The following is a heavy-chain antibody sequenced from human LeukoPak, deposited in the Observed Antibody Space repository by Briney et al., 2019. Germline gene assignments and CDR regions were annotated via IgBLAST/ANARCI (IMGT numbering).Heavy chain of an antibody. CDR3: ATGKYTNAWSHFDY. D-gene: IGHD6-19*01. CDR2: ISYDGSTI. Sequence: GGSLRLSCAASEITFSNYAVHWFRQAPGKGLQWVAVISYDGSTIHYADSVKGRFTISRDTSKNTLYLQMNSLRAEDTAIYYCATGKYTNAWSHFDYWGQGTLVTVSS. V-gene: IGHV3-30-3*01. CDR1: EITFSNYA. J-gene: IGHJ4*02.